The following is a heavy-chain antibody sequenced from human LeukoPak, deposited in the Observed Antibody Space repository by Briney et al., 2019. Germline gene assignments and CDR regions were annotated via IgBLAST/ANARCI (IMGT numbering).Heavy chain of an antibody. CDR1: GFIFSSYA. Sequence: GGSLRLPCAASGFIFSSYAMSWVRQAPGKGLEWVSAISGSGSSTYYADSVKGRFTISRDNSKNTLYLRINSLRAEDTAIYYCAKTYYYDSSGYPDPYYYYMDVWGKGTTVTISS. V-gene: IGHV3-23*01. D-gene: IGHD3-22*01. J-gene: IGHJ6*03. CDR3: AKTYYYDSSGYPDPYYYYMDV. CDR2: ISGSGSST.